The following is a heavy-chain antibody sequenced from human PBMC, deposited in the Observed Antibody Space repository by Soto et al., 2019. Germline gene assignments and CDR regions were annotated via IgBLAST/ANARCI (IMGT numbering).Heavy chain of an antibody. J-gene: IGHJ6*04. Sequence: PGGSLRLSCAGSGFTFSGSAMHWVRQASGKGLEWVGRIRSKANSYATAYAASVKGRFTISRDDSKNTAYLQMNSLKTEDTAVYYCTRPPHDIVVVPASAYHYLLSVWSKGTTVTVSS. CDR2: IRSKANSYAT. D-gene: IGHD2-2*01. V-gene: IGHV3-73*01. CDR3: TRPPHDIVVVPASAYHYLLSV. CDR1: GFTFSGSA.